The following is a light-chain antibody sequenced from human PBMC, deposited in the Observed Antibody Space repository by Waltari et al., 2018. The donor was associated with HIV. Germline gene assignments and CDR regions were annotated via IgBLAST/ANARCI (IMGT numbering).Light chain of an antibody. Sequence: EVVMTQSPLSLPVTLGQPASISCWSSQSLERSDGNTFLIWFHQRPGQSPRRLISRVSEWDSGVPDRFSASGSGTDFTLKISRVEPEDVGVYYCMQGTYRPLTFGGGTRVEIK. CDR1: QSLERSDGNTF. J-gene: IGKJ4*01. V-gene: IGKV2-30*02. CDR2: RVS. CDR3: MQGTYRPLT.